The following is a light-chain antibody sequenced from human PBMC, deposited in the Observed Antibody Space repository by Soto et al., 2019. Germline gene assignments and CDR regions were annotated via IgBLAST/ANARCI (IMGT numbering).Light chain of an antibody. CDR1: SSDVGGYDH. V-gene: IGLV2-14*01. CDR2: EVN. Sequence: QSALTQPASVSGSPGQSVTISCTGTSSDVGGYDHVSWYQQHPGTAPKLMLYEVNKRPSGVSNRFSGSKSGNTASLIISGLQTADEGDYYSSAYTATSTLIFGTGTKLTVL. J-gene: IGLJ1*01. CDR3: SAYTATSTLI.